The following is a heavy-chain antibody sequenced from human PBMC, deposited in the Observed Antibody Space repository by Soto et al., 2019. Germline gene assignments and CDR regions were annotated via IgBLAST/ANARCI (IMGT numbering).Heavy chain of an antibody. D-gene: IGHD2-2*01. Sequence: QVQLQESGPGLVKPSETLSLTCAVSGDSTSASQWLSWVRLPPGKGLEWIGEISHTGTTNYNPSLQTRLPMSVDMAKNQLCPNVTSVTAADTAIYYCARVISSRDEYFAYWGQGTVVTVSP. V-gene: IGHV4-4*02. CDR2: ISHTGTT. CDR3: ARVISSRDEYFAY. CDR1: GDSTSASQW. J-gene: IGHJ4*02.